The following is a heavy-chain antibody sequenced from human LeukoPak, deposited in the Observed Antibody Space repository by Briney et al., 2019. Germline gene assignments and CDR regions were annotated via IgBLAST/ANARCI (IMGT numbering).Heavy chain of an antibody. D-gene: IGHD3-10*01. CDR1: GFTFSNAW. CDR3: TTVGKLWASLLWFGERRVEDY. Sequence: GGSLRLSCAASGFTFSNAWMSWVRQAPGKGLEWVGRIRSKTDGGTTDYAAPVKGRFTISRDDSKNTLYLQMNSLKTEDTAVYYCTTVGKLWASLLWFGERRVEDYWGQGTLVTVSS. CDR2: IRSKTDGGTT. J-gene: IGHJ4*02. V-gene: IGHV3-15*01.